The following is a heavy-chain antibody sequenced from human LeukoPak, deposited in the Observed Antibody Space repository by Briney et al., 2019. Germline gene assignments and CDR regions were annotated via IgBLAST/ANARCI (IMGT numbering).Heavy chain of an antibody. CDR3: ALGDYGGNDYFDY. CDR2: IYYSGST. CDR1: GGSISSYY. V-gene: IGHV4-59*01. Sequence: SETLSLTCTVSGGSISSYYLSWIRQPPGKGLEWIGYIYYSGSTNYNPSLKSRVTISVDTSKNQFSLKLSSVTAADTAVYYCALGDYGGNDYFDYWGQGTLVTVSS. J-gene: IGHJ4*02. D-gene: IGHD3-16*01.